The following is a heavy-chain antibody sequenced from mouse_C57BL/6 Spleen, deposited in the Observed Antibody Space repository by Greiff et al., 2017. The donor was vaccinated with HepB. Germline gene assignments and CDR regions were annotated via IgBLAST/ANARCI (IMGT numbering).Heavy chain of an antibody. CDR1: GYTFTSYW. D-gene: IGHD3-2*02. CDR3: ARRSSGYFDY. J-gene: IGHJ2*01. Sequence: QVQLQQPGAELVRPGSSVKLSCKASGYTFTSYWMEWVKQRPGQGLEWIGNIYPSDSETHYNQKFKDKATLTVDKSSSTAYMQLSSLTSEDSAVYYCARRSSGYFDYGGQGTTLTVSS. V-gene: IGHV1-61*01. CDR2: IYPSDSET.